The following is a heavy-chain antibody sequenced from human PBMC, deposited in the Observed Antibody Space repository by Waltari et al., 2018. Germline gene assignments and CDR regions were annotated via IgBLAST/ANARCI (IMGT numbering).Heavy chain of an antibody. V-gene: IGHV4-59*01. CDR3: ARGPYLLPTEFDL. Sequence: QVQLQESGPGLVKPSETLSLTCTVSGGSISSYYWSWIRQPPGKGLEWIGYIYYSGSTNYNPSLKSRVTISVDTSKNQFSLKLSSVTAADTAVYYCARGPYLLPTEFDLWGRGTLVTVSS. J-gene: IGHJ2*01. D-gene: IGHD4-4*01. CDR2: IYYSGST. CDR1: GGSISSYY.